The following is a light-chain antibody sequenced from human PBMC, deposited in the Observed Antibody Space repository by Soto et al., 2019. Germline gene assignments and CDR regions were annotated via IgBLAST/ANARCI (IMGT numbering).Light chain of an antibody. Sequence: QSVLTQPPSVSAAPGQKVTISCSGSSSNIGNNYVSWYQQLPGTAPKLLIYENNKRRPGIPDRFSGSKSGTSATLGITGLQTGDEDDYYCGTWDSSLSAGGVFGTGTKLTVL. V-gene: IGLV1-51*02. CDR1: SSNIGNNY. CDR3: GTWDSSLSAGGV. J-gene: IGLJ1*01. CDR2: ENN.